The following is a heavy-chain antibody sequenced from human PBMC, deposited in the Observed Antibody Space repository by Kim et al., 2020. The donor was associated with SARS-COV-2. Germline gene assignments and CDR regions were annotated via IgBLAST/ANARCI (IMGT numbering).Heavy chain of an antibody. J-gene: IGHJ3*02. Sequence: GGSLRLSCATSGFTFSRFAMNWVRQAPGKGLEWVSAIGGSGGTTYYAESVKDRFTISSANSKNTVFLQMRSLRVEDTDVYYCAKVVSGGSVVTDAGDIWG. CDR1: GFTFSRFA. D-gene: IGHD1-26*01. CDR3: AKVVSGGSVVTDAGDI. CDR2: IGGSGGTT. V-gene: IGHV3-23*01.